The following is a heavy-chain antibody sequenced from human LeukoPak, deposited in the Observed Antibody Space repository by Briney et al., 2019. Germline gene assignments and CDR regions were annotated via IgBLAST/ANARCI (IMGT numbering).Heavy chain of an antibody. CDR3: ARGRGSGIRAMDWFDP. V-gene: IGHV5-51*01. CDR2: IYPGDSDT. Sequence: SGESLKISCKGSGYSFTSYWIGWVRQMPGKGLEWMGIIYPGDSDTRYSPSFQGQVTISADKSISTAYLQWSSLKASDTAMYYCARGRGSGIRAMDWFDPWGQGTLVTVSS. CDR1: GYSFTSYW. J-gene: IGHJ5*02. D-gene: IGHD3-10*01.